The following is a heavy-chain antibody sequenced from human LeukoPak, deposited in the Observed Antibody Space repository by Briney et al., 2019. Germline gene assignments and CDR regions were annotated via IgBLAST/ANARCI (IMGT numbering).Heavy chain of an antibody. Sequence: PSETLSLTCTVSGGSISTYYWSWIRQPAGKGLEWIGRIYTSGSTNYNPSLKSRFTMSVDTSKNQFSLKLSSVTAADTAVYYCARDSAPFWSGYPYYYYYYMDVWGKGTTVTVSS. CDR3: ARDSAPFWSGYPYYYYYYMDV. CDR2: IYTSGST. CDR1: GGSISTYY. J-gene: IGHJ6*03. D-gene: IGHD3-3*01. V-gene: IGHV4-4*07.